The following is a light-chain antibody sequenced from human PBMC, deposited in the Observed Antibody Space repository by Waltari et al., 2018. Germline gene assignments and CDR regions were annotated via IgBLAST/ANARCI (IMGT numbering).Light chain of an antibody. CDR1: RSHIGNNY. Sequence: QSVLTQPPSASGTTGQRVTISCSGGRSHIGNNYVFWYQQFPGTAPKLLIYRIYQRPSGVPDRFSGSKSGTSASLAISGLRSEDEADYYCAAWDDSLSVWVFGGGTKLTVL. V-gene: IGLV1-47*01. CDR2: RIY. CDR3: AAWDDSLSVWV. J-gene: IGLJ3*02.